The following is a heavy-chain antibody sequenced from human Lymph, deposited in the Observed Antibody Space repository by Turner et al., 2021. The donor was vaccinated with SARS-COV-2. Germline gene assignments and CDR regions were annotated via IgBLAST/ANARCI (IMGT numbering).Heavy chain of an antibody. V-gene: IGHV4-59*08. Sequence: QVQLQESGPGLVRPSEPPSLTCTVSGGPISSTSWSWSRQSPGRGLEWIGYFYKIGSIDYNPTLRSRVTISVDTSKNQLSLNLISVTAADTAVYYCARHQGSTSGYDHGMNVWGQGTAVIVSS. CDR2: FYKIGSI. CDR3: ARHQGSTSGYDHGMNV. J-gene: IGHJ6*02. D-gene: IGHD1-1*01. CDR1: GGPISSTS.